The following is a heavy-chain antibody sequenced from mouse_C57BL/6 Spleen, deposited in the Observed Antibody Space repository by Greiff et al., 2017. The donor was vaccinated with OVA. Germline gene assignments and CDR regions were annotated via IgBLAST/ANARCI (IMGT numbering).Heavy chain of an antibody. CDR3: ARSIGITTVVEWYFDV. Sequence: VKLQQSGAELMKPGASVKLSCKATGYTFTGYWIEWVKQRPGHGLEWIGEILPGSGSTNYNEKFKGKATFTADTSSNTAYMQLSSLTTEDSAIYYCARSIGITTVVEWYFDVWGTGTTVTVSS. D-gene: IGHD1-1*01. V-gene: IGHV1-9*01. CDR2: ILPGSGST. CDR1: GYTFTGYW. J-gene: IGHJ1*03.